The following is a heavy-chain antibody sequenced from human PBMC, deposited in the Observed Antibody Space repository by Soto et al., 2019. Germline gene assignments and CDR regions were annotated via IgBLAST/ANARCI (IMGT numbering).Heavy chain of an antibody. Sequence: GGSLRLSCAASGFTFSSYAMSWVRQAPGKGLEWVSAISGSGGSTYYADSVKGRFTISRDNSKNTLYLQMNSLRAEDTAVYFCAIRGSSWFRNYYYGMDVWGQGTTVTVSS. D-gene: IGHD6-13*01. CDR2: ISGSGGST. CDR3: AIRGSSWFRNYYYGMDV. CDR1: GFTFSSYA. V-gene: IGHV3-23*01. J-gene: IGHJ6*02.